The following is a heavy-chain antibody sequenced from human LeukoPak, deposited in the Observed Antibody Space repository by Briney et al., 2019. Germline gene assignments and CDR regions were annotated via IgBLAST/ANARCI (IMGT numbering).Heavy chain of an antibody. CDR1: GFIFSNYW. V-gene: IGHV3-7*01. D-gene: IGHD3-22*01. J-gene: IGHJ1*01. CDR2: IKQDGIEK. CDR3: ARGSSGYYCDHFQT. Sequence: GGSLRLSCAASGFIFSNYWMTWVRQAPGKGLEWVANIKQDGIEKYYVDSVEGRLTDSRDNTKNSLFLQMHSLRAEDTAVYYCARGSSGYYCDHFQTWGQGSLVTVSS.